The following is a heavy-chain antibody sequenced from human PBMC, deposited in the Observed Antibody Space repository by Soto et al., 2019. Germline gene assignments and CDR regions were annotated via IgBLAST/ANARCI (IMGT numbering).Heavy chain of an antibody. CDR3: ASEIDATTATSLDY. D-gene: IGHD4-17*01. CDR1: GYTFSGSV. Sequence: QVQLVQSGAEVKKPGASVKVSCKASGYTFSGSVMHWVRQAPGQGLEWMGWINADNGNTKYSQKFQGRVTMTWDTSASTAYMELSSLRSEDTAIYYCASEIDATTATSLDYWDQGTLVTVSS. V-gene: IGHV1-3*01. CDR2: INADNGNT. J-gene: IGHJ4*02.